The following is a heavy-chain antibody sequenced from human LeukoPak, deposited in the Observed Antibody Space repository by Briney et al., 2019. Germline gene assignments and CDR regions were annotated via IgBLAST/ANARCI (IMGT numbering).Heavy chain of an antibody. D-gene: IGHD3-10*01. CDR2: IYYSGST. J-gene: IGHJ4*02. Sequence: SETLSLTCTVSGGSISSSSYYWGWIRQPPGKGLEWIGSIYYSGSTYYNPSLKSRVTISVDTSKNQFSLKLSSVTAADTAVYYCAGGPYYGSGSYDYWGQGTLVTVSS. V-gene: IGHV4-39*07. CDR1: GGSISSSSYY. CDR3: AGGPYYGSGSYDY.